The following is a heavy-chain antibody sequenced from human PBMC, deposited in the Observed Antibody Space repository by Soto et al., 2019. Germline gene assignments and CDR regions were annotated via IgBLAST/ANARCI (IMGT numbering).Heavy chain of an antibody. J-gene: IGHJ4*02. D-gene: IGHD3-22*01. CDR1: GYTFTRYN. CDR2: INVGNGNT. V-gene: IGHV1-3*01. CDR3: ATPLDYDGCLDS. Sequence: QVQFVQSGAEVKKPGASVKVSCKTPGYTFTRYNRHWVRQAPGQRLEWMGWINVGNGNTRYSQKFQGRLTLTRDTPGNTAYLELNSLISEDTAVYYCATPLDYDGCLDSWGQGALVTVSS.